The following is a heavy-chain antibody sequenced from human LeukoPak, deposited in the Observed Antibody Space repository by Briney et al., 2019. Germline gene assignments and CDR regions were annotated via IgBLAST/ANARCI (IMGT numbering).Heavy chain of an antibody. CDR2: ISSSSGTI. CDR3: AREYYYDSSGYEDHDAFDI. V-gene: IGHV3-48*01. J-gene: IGHJ3*02. CDR1: GFTFGFTFSSYT. Sequence: GGSLRLSCAASGFTFGFTFSSYTMNWLRQAPGKGLEWVSYISSSSGTIYYADSVKGRFTISRDNAKNSLYLQMNSLRAEDTAVYYCAREYYYDSSGYEDHDAFDIWGQGTMVTVSS. D-gene: IGHD3-22*01.